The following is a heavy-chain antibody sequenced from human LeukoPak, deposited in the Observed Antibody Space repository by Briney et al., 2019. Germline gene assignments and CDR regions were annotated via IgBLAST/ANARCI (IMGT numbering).Heavy chain of an antibody. CDR2: IGSSGAYI. Sequence: GGSLRLSCAASGFTFSDYTMNWVRQAPWKGLEWVSSIGSSGAYIYYADSVKGRFTISRDNAKNSLYLQMNSLRGEDTAVYYCARGGRRFWGQGTLVTVSS. CDR3: ARGGRRF. J-gene: IGHJ4*02. D-gene: IGHD3-16*01. V-gene: IGHV3-21*06. CDR1: GFTFSDYT.